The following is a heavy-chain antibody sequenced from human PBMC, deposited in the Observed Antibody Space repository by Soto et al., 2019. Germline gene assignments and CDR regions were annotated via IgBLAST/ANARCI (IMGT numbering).Heavy chain of an antibody. V-gene: IGHV3-48*01. D-gene: IGHD3-9*01. CDR1: GFTFSSYS. Sequence: EVQLVESGGGLVQPGGSLRLSCAASGFTFSSYSMNWVRQAPGKGLEWVSYISSSSSTIYYADSVKGRFTISRDNAKNSLYLQMNSLRAEDTAVYYCAREAYDILTGGGMDVWGQGSTVTVSS. CDR2: ISSSSSTI. J-gene: IGHJ6*02. CDR3: AREAYDILTGGGMDV.